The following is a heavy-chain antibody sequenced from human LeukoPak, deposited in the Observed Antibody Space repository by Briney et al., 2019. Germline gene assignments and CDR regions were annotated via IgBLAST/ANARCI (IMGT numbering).Heavy chain of an antibody. V-gene: IGHV3-21*01. CDR3: ARGRVYGDYVFDY. Sequence: GESLRLSCAASGFTFSSYSMNWVRQAPGKGLEWVSSISSSSSYIYYADSVKGRFTISRDNAKNSLYLQMNSLRAEDTAVYYCARGRVYGDYVFDYWGQGTLVTVSS. D-gene: IGHD4-17*01. J-gene: IGHJ4*02. CDR1: GFTFSSYS. CDR2: ISSSSSYI.